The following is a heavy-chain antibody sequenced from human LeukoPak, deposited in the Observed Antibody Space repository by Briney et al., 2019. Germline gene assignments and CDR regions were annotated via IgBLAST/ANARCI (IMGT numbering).Heavy chain of an antibody. D-gene: IGHD2-15*01. J-gene: IGHJ1*01. Sequence: PGGSLRLSCAASGFTFSSYGMHWVRQAPGKGLEWVAFIRYDGSNKYYADSVKGRFTISRDNSKNTLYLQMNSLRAEDTAVYYCARGVVGVTGYFQHWGQGTLVTVSS. V-gene: IGHV3-30*02. CDR2: IRYDGSNK. CDR3: ARGVVGVTGYFQH. CDR1: GFTFSSYG.